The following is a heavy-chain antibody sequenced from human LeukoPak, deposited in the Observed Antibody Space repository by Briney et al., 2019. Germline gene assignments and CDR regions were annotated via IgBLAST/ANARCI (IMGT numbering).Heavy chain of an antibody. CDR2: MTGGGLDT. J-gene: IGHJ4*02. Sequence: PGGSLRLSCAATGFTFSGYVMSWLRQAPGKGLEWVSAMTGGGLDTYYADSVKGRVTISRDNSKNTLYLETNSLRAEDTAVYYCAKDFWGGYYVFDYWGQGTLVTVSS. CDR1: GFTFSGYV. D-gene: IGHD3-3*01. CDR3: AKDFWGGYYVFDY. V-gene: IGHV3-23*01.